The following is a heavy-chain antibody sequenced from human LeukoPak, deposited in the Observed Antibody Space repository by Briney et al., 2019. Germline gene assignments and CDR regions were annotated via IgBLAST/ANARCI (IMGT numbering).Heavy chain of an antibody. CDR3: ARDGLGYYYYGMDV. CDR2: IIPIFGTA. J-gene: IGHJ6*02. CDR1: GYTFTSYA. Sequence: GASVKVSCTASGYTFTSYAMHWVRQAPGQGLEWMGGIIPIFGTANYAQKFQGRVTITADESTSTAYMELSSLRSEDTAVYYCARDGLGYYYYGMDVWGQGTTVTVSS. D-gene: IGHD3-16*01. V-gene: IGHV1-69*13.